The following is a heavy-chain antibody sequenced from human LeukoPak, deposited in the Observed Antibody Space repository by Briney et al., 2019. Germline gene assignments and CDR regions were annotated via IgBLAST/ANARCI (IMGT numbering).Heavy chain of an antibody. CDR1: GYTFSSYH. CDR3: ARGGYQLLSDYYYYMDV. J-gene: IGHJ6*03. D-gene: IGHD2-2*01. V-gene: IGHV1-46*01. CDR2: INPSFNPGVDVT. Sequence: ASVKVSCKASGYTFSSYHIHGVRQAPGQGLEWTGTINPSFNPGVDVTTYAQKFQGRVTLTRDTSTNTVYMELSSLRSEDTAVYYCARGGYQLLSDYYYYMDVWGKGTTVTVSS.